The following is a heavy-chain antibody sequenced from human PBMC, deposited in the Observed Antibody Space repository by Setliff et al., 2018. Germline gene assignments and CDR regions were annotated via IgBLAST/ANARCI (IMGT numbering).Heavy chain of an antibody. V-gene: IGHV7-4-1*02. Sequence: ASVKVSCKASGYTFTNYAIHWVRQAPGQGLEWMGWINTNTGNPTYAQGFTGRFVFSLDTSVSTTYLQISSLKAEDTAVYYCARGEYTSLPSGVYYHMDVWGKGTTVTVSS. D-gene: IGHD6-6*01. J-gene: IGHJ6*03. CDR2: INTNTGNP. CDR3: ARGEYTSLPSGVYYHMDV. CDR1: GYTFTNYA.